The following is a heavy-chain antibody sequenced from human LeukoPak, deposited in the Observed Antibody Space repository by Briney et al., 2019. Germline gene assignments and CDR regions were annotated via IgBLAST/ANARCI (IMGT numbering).Heavy chain of an antibody. CDR3: ARDRGYTYYYDSSGYYSNKFFDY. J-gene: IGHJ4*02. Sequence: GGSLRLSCAASGFTFSSYWMSWVRQAPGKGLEWVANIKQDGSEKYYVDSVKGRFTISRDNAKNSLYLQMDSLRAEDTAVYYCARDRGYTYYYDSSGYYSNKFFDYWGQGTLVTVSS. D-gene: IGHD3-22*01. CDR2: IKQDGSEK. V-gene: IGHV3-7*01. CDR1: GFTFSSYW.